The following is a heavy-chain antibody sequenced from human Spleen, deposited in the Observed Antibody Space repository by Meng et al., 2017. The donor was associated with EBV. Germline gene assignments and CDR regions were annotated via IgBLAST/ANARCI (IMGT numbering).Heavy chain of an antibody. J-gene: IGHJ4*02. CDR3: VRGLEYSSGSGDY. CDR2: VNPGVNS. CDR1: GGSFSDYY. D-gene: IGHD6-19*01. V-gene: IGHV4-34*01. Sequence: QVQLQQGGAGLLKPSEALSLTCAVNGGSFSDYYWGWIRQPQGKGLEWIGEVNPGVNSNYNPSLKRRVTIAVDTSKNELSLKVTSVTAADTAVYYCVRGLEYSSGSGDYWGQGTLVTVSS.